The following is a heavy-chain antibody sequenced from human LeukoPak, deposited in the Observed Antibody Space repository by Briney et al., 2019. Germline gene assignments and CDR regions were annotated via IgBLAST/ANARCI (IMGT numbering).Heavy chain of an antibody. CDR3: ARKKDAFDI. CDR2: ISYDGSNK. Sequence: GGSLRLSCAASGFTFSTYWMSWVRQAPGKGLEWVAVISYDGSNKYYADSVKGRFTISRDNSKNTLYLQMNSLRAEDTAVYYCARKKDAFDIWGQGTMVTVSS. J-gene: IGHJ3*02. CDR1: GFTFSTYW. V-gene: IGHV3-30-3*01.